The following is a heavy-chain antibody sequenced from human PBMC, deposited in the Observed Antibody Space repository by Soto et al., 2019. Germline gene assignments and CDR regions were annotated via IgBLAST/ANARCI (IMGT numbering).Heavy chain of an antibody. D-gene: IGHD5-12*01. CDR2: VYQSGRT. CDR1: VAYFSSAGYS. J-gene: IGHJ4*02. Sequence: TLSLACSVPVAYFSSAGYSWSWILQPPGKGLEWIGYVYQSGRTYGSVTTSYNPSLKSRVTISVDRSTNQFSLKLISVTAADTAVYFCARGQSIVAAIDYFDYWGQGSLVTVSS. V-gene: IGHV4-30-4*07. CDR3: ARGQSIVAAIDYFDY.